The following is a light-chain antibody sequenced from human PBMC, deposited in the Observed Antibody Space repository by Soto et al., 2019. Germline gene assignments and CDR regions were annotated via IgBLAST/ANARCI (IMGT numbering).Light chain of an antibody. J-gene: IGLJ1*01. Sequence: QSVLTPPASVSGSPGQSITISCTGTSSDVGGYNYVSWYQQHPGKAPKLMIYDVSNRPSGVSNRFSVYKSGNTASLTISGLQAEDEADYYCSSYTSSSLYVFGTGTQVNVL. CDR2: DVS. CDR1: SSDVGGYNY. CDR3: SSYTSSSLYV. V-gene: IGLV2-14*01.